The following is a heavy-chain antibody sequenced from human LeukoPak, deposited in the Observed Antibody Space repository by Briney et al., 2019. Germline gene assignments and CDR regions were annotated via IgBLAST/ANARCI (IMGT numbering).Heavy chain of an antibody. CDR2: ISGSGGST. V-gene: IGHV3-23*01. J-gene: IGHJ4*02. CDR1: GFTFSSYA. CDR3: AKALYPYYYDSSGSQDY. D-gene: IGHD3-22*01. Sequence: GGSLRLSCAASGFTFSSYAMSWVRQAPGKGLEWVSAISGSGGSTYYADSVKGRFTISRDNSKNTLYLQMNSLRAEDTAVYYCAKALYPYYYDSSGSQDYWGQGTLVTVSS.